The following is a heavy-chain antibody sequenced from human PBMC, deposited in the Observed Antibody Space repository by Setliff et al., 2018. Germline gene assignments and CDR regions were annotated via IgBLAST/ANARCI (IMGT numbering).Heavy chain of an antibody. CDR2: IIPIFGTA. D-gene: IGHD3-22*01. Sequence: SVKVSCKASGATFSSYAISWVRQAPGQGLEWMGRIIPIFGTANYAQKFQGRVTITADKSTSTAHMELSSLRSEDTAVYYCARAPSSTVINWFDPWGQGTLVTVSS. J-gene: IGHJ5*02. CDR3: ARAPSSTVINWFDP. CDR1: GATFSSYA. V-gene: IGHV1-69*06.